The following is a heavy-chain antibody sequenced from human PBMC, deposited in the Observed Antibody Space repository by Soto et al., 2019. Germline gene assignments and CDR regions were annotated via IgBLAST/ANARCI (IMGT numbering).Heavy chain of an antibody. V-gene: IGHV1-69*01. J-gene: IGHJ4*02. CDR3: ARDLEFRDGNNSPLDY. CDR2: IMPIIGTA. D-gene: IGHD2-21*01. CDR1: GGTFSSHV. Sequence: QVQLVQSGAEVKKPGSSVKVSCKASGGTFSSHVFNWVRQAPGQGLEWTGGIMPIIGTANYAQKFQGRVTITAAESTITAYMELSSLRAEATSDYYSARDLEFRDGNNSPLDYWGQGTLVTVSS.